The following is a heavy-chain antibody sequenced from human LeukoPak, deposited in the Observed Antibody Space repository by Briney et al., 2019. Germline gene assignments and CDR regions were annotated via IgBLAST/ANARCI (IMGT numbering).Heavy chain of an antibody. D-gene: IGHD2-2*01. Sequence: SETLSLTCAVYGGSFSGYYWSWICQPPGKGLEWLGIIYYSGTTYYNPSLKSRVTISVDTSKNQFSLKLSSVTAADTAVYYCARRGLYGSSPFDPWGQGTLVTVSS. CDR2: IYYSGTT. CDR1: GGSFSGYY. J-gene: IGHJ5*02. CDR3: ARRGLYGSSPFDP. V-gene: IGHV4-34*01.